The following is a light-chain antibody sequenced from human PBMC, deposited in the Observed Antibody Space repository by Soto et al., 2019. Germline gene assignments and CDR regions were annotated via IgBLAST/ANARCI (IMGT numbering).Light chain of an antibody. CDR1: HSVFSS. J-gene: IGKJ2*01. Sequence: ETVLTQSPATLSLSPGERATLSCRASHSVFSSLAWYQHKPGQAPRLLIYDTSNRATGIPARFSGSGSGTDFTLTISPLEPEDCALSFCQQRSVWPPAFGQGTRLEI. CDR3: QQRSVWPPA. CDR2: DTS. V-gene: IGKV3-11*01.